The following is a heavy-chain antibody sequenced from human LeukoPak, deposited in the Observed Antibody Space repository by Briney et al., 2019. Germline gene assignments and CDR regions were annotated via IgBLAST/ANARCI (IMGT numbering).Heavy chain of an antibody. CDR3: ARAIIAADDY. Sequence: GGSLRLSCAASGITFISYGMHWVRQAPGKGLEWVSYISSSSTIYYADSVKGRFTISRDNAKNSLYLQMNSLRAEDTAVYYCARAIIAADDYWGQGTLVTVSS. J-gene: IGHJ4*02. CDR1: GITFISYG. D-gene: IGHD6-13*01. CDR2: ISSSSTI. V-gene: IGHV3-48*01.